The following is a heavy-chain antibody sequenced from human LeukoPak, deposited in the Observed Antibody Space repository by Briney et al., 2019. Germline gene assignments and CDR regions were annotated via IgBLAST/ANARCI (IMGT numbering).Heavy chain of an antibody. CDR2: INHSGST. Sequence: PSETLSLTCAVYGGPFSDYYWSWIRQPPGKGLEWIGEINHSGSTNYNPSLKSRGIIPVDTSKKQFSLKLSSVTAADTAVYYCARERYYYDSSGYYRYFDYWGQGTLVTVSS. CDR3: ARERYYYDSSGYYRYFDY. V-gene: IGHV4-34*01. D-gene: IGHD3-22*01. J-gene: IGHJ4*02. CDR1: GGPFSDYY.